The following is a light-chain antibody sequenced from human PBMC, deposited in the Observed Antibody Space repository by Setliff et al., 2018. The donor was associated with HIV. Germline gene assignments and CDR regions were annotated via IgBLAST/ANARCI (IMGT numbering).Light chain of an antibody. CDR1: SRDVGGYNY. V-gene: IGLV2-14*01. CDR3: SSYAITNTLP. J-gene: IGLJ1*01. CDR2: EVR. Sequence: ALTQPASVSGSPGQSITISCTGTSRDVGGYNYVSWYQQHPGKAPKLIIYEVRNRPSGVSNRFSGSKSGNTASLTISGLQAEDEADYYCSSYAITNTLPFGTGTKVT.